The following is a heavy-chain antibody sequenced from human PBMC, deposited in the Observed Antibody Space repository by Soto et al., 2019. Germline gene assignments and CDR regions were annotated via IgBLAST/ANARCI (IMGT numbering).Heavy chain of an antibody. Sequence: QITLKESGPALVKPTQTLTLTCSFSGFSLTTSGVGVGWIRQPPGKALEWLALIYGDDDKRYNSSLKSRLTITKDTSKNQVVLTMSNMDPVDTGKYYGAHAVGLGGLVDYWGQGTLVTVSS. CDR3: AHAVGLGGLVDY. CDR2: IYGDDDK. D-gene: IGHD3-16*01. CDR1: GFSLTTSGVG. J-gene: IGHJ4*02. V-gene: IGHV2-5*02.